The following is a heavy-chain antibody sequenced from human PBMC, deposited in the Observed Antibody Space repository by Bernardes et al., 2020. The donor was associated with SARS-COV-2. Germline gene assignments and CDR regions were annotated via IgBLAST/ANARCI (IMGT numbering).Heavy chain of an antibody. CDR3: ARGEARRYFDL. CDR1: GDSINNYY. CDR2: IFYSGST. V-gene: IGHV4-59*01. J-gene: IGHJ2*01. D-gene: IGHD6-6*01. Sequence: SETLSLSCTVSGDSINNYYWSWIRQPPGKGLEWIGYIFYSGSTNYNPSLKSRVTISVDTSKNQFSLKLSSVTAADTAVYYCARGEARRYFDLWGRGTLVTVSS.